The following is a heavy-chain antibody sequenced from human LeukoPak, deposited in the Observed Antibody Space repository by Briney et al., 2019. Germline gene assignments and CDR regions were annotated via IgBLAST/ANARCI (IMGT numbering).Heavy chain of an antibody. V-gene: IGHV3-48*01. CDR2: ISSSSTI. J-gene: IGHJ4*02. Sequence: PGGSLRLSCAASGFTFSSYSMNWVRQAPGKGLEWVSYISSSSTIYYADSVKGRFTISRDNAKNSLYLQMNSLRAEDTAVYYCARGMTYYYDSSGYPTDYWGQGTLVTVSS. CDR1: GFTFSSYS. CDR3: ARGMTYYYDSSGYPTDY. D-gene: IGHD3-22*01.